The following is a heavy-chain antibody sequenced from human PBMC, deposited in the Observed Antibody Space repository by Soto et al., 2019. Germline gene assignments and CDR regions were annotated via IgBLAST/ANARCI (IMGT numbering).Heavy chain of an antibody. CDR1: GFTFGDYV. CDR3: TRDYNSRAFDY. V-gene: IGHV3-49*03. CDR2: IRSKVLGGTP. D-gene: IGHD6-25*01. Sequence: GGSLRLSCKVSGFTFGDYVMNWFRQAPGKGLEWVGLIRSKVLGGTPEYAASVNGRFTISRDDSKSIAFLQMDSLKTDDTAIYFCTRDYNSRAFDYWGQGTLVTVSS. J-gene: IGHJ4*02.